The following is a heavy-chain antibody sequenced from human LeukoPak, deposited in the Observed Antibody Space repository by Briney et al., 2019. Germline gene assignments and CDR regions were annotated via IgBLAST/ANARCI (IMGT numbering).Heavy chain of an antibody. V-gene: IGHV4-34*09. D-gene: IGHD3-10*01. CDR1: GGSFSGYY. Sequence: PSETLSLTCAVYGGSFSGYYWSWIRQPPGKGLEWIGEINHSGSTNYNPSLKSRVTISVDTSKNQFSLKLSSVTAADTAVYYCAREGIYYFDYWGQGTLVTVSS. CDR3: AREGIYYFDY. CDR2: INHSGST. J-gene: IGHJ4*02.